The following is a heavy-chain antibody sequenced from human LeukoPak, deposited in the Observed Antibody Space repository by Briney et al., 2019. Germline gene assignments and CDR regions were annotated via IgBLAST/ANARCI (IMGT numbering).Heavy chain of an antibody. D-gene: IGHD3-16*02. CDR2: IIPIFGTA. CDR1: GGTFSSYA. CDR3: ARDILRLGELSPSYYFDY. Sequence: AASVKVSCKASGGTFSSYAISWVRQAPGQGLEWMGGIIPIFGTANYAQKFQGRVTITADESTSTAYMELSSLRSEDTAVYYCARDILRLGELSPSYYFDYWGQGTLVTVSS. V-gene: IGHV1-69*13. J-gene: IGHJ4*02.